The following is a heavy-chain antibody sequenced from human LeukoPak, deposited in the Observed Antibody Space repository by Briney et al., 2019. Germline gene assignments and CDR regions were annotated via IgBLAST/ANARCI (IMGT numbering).Heavy chain of an antibody. V-gene: IGHV3-7*04. J-gene: IGHJ4*02. CDR2: VKDDGSEK. D-gene: IGHD2-8*02. CDR1: GFTFSNYW. Sequence: GGSLRLSCAASGFTFSNYWMSWVRPAPGKGLEWVANVKDDGSEKHYVDSVKGRFTISRDNAKNSLYLQMSSLRSEDTAVYYCARGAYWAFDQWGQGTLVTLSS. CDR3: ARGAYWAFDQ.